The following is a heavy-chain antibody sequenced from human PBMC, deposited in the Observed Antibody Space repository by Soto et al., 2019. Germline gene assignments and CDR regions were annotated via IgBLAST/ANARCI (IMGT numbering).Heavy chain of an antibody. CDR3: ARDVGSVADDAFDI. D-gene: IGHD2-15*01. V-gene: IGHV3-30-3*01. CDR1: GFTFSSYA. J-gene: IGHJ3*02. Sequence: SGGSLRLSCAASGFTFSSYAMHWVRQAPGKGLEWVAVISYDGSNKYYADSVKGRFTISRDNSKNTLYLQMKSLRAEDTAVYYCARDVGSVADDAFDIWGQGTMVTVSS. CDR2: ISYDGSNK.